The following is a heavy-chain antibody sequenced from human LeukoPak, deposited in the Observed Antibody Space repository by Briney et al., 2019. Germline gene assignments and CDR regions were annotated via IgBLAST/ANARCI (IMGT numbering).Heavy chain of an antibody. CDR3: ARGGVVPAAQNPFDY. CDR1: GYTFTSYY. V-gene: IGHV1-46*01. CDR2: INPSGGST. D-gene: IGHD2-2*01. Sequence: ASVKVSCKASGYTFTSYYMHWVRQAPGQGLEWMGIINPSGGSTSYAQKFQGRVTMTRDTSTSTVYMVLSSLRSEDTAVYYCARGGVVPAAQNPFDYWGQGTLVTVSS. J-gene: IGHJ4*02.